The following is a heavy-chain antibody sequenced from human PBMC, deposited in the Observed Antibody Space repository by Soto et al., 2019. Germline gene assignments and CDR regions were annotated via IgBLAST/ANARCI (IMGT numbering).Heavy chain of an antibody. D-gene: IGHD3-3*01. CDR2: INPNSGGT. Sequence: ASVKVSCKASGYTFTGYYVHWVRQAPGQGLEWMGWINPNSGGTNYAQKFQGRVTMTRDTSISTAYMELSRLRSDDTAVYYCARVRHTHYDFWSGYPRDGMDVWGQGTTVTVSS. CDR1: GYTFTGYY. V-gene: IGHV1-2*02. CDR3: ARVRHTHYDFWSGYPRDGMDV. J-gene: IGHJ6*02.